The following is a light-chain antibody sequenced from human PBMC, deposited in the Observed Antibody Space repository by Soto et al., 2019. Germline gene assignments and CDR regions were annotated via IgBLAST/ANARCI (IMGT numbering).Light chain of an antibody. V-gene: IGKV3-20*01. J-gene: IGKJ1*01. CDR3: QQYGSSPLWT. CDR2: GAS. Sequence: EIVLTQSPGTLSLSPGERATLSCRASQSVSSSYLAWYQQKPGQAPRLLIYGASSRATGIPDRFSGSGSGTDFTLTIRRLEPEDFAVYYWQQYGSSPLWTCGQGTKVEIK. CDR1: QSVSSSY.